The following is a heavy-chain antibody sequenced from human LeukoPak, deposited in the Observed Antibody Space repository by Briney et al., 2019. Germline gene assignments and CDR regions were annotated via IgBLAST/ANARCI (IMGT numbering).Heavy chain of an antibody. CDR2: IYSGGNT. V-gene: IGHV4-39*07. Sequence: SETLSLTCSVSDGSINSDTYYWGWIRQPPGKGLEWIASIYSGGNTFYNPSLMSRVTISIDTSKKQFSLNLTSVTAADTAVYYCARDQRSLFDVWGQGSLVTVSS. D-gene: IGHD1-26*01. J-gene: IGHJ4*02. CDR3: ARDQRSLFDV. CDR1: DGSINSDTYY.